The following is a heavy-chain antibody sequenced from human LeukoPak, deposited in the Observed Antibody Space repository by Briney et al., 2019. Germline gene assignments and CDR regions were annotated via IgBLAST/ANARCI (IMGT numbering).Heavy chain of an antibody. CDR3: ARDRPRYCSSTSCQDYMDV. V-gene: IGHV3-7*01. D-gene: IGHD2-2*01. CDR2: IKQDGSEK. J-gene: IGHJ6*03. Sequence: PGGSLRLSCAASGFTFSSYWMSWVRQAPGKGLEWVANIKQDGSEKYYVDSVKGRFTISRDNAKNSLYLQMNSLRAEDTAVYYCARDRPRYCSSTSCQDYMDVWGKGTTVTVSS. CDR1: GFTFSSYW.